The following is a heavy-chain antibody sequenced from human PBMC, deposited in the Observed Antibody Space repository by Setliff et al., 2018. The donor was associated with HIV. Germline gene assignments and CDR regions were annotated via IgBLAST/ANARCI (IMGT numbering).Heavy chain of an antibody. CDR1: GFIFNNHG. Sequence: PGGSLRLSCAASGFIFNNHGMHWVRQAPGKGLEWVSAISGSGGSTYYADSVKGRFTISTDIAKQSVYLQMNSVRAEDTAVYYCARHVRWLGDVFDFWGHGTVVTVSS. J-gene: IGHJ3*01. CDR3: ARHVRWLGDVFDF. V-gene: IGHV3-21*04. D-gene: IGHD6-19*01. CDR2: ISGSGGST.